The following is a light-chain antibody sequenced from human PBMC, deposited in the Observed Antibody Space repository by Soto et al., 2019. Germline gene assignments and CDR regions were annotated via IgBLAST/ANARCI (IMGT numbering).Light chain of an antibody. CDR3: AAWDDSLNGYG. CDR2: YDD. V-gene: IGLV1-36*01. J-gene: IGLJ1*01. CDR1: SSNIGNNA. Sequence: QSVLTQPPSVSEAPRQRVTISCSGSSSNIGNNAVNWYQQLPGKAPKLLIYYDDLLPSGVSDRFSGSKSGTSASLAISGLQSEGEADYYCAAWDDSLNGYGFGTGTKVTVL.